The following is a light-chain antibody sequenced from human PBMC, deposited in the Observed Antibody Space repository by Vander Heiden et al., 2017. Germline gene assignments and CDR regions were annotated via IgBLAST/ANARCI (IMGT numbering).Light chain of an antibody. CDR3: QQDGGSPRT. J-gene: IGKJ2*01. V-gene: IGKV3-20*01. CDR2: GAS. CDR1: QSVSSSY. Sequence: EIVLTQSPGTLSLSPGERATLSCRASQSVSSSYLAWYQQKPGQAPRLLIYGASKRATGIPDKFSGSGSGTDFTLTISRLEPEDFAVYYCQQDGGSPRTFGQGTKLXIK.